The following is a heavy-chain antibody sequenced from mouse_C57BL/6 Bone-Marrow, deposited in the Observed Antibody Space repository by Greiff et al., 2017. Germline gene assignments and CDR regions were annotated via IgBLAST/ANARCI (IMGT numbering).Heavy chain of an antibody. J-gene: IGHJ1*03. V-gene: IGHV2-2*01. CDR3: ARNSDYDPDWYFDV. CDR2: IWSGGST. CDR1: GFSLTSYG. D-gene: IGHD2-4*01. Sequence: VKLKESGPGLVQPSQSLSITCTVSGFSLTSYGVHWVRQSPGKGLEWLGVIWSGGSTDYNAAFISRLSISKDYSKSQVFFKMNSLQADDTAIYSCARNSDYDPDWYFDVWGTGTTVTVSS.